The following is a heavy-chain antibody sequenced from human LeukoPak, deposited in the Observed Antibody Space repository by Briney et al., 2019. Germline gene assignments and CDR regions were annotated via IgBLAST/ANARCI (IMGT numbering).Heavy chain of an antibody. J-gene: IGHJ4*02. CDR2: IYYSGST. CDR3: ARAGSRIVPYY. CDR1: GGSISSGDYY. D-gene: IGHD2-2*01. Sequence: SQTLSLTCTVSGGSISSGDYYWSWLRQPPGKGLEWIGYIYYSGSTYYSPSLKSRVTISVDTSKNQFSLKLSSVTAADTAVYYCARAGSRIVPYYWGQGTLVTVSS. V-gene: IGHV4-30-4*08.